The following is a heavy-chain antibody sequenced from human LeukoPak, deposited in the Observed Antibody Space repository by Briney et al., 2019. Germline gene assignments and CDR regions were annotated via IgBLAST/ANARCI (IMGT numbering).Heavy chain of an antibody. D-gene: IGHD3-10*01. V-gene: IGHV4-59*01. CDR1: CGSISSYY. CDR3: ARDARRGWFDP. J-gene: IGHJ5*02. CDR2: MYYSGST. Sequence: SETLSLTCTVSCGSISSYYWSWIRQPPGKGLEWIGYMYYSGSTNYNPSLKSRVTISVDTSKNQFSLKLSSVTAADTAVYYCARDARRGWFDPWGQGTLVTVSS.